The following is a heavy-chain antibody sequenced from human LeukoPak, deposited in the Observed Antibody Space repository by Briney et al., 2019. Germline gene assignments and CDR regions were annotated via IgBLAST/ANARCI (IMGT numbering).Heavy chain of an antibody. V-gene: IGHV3-49*03. CDR1: GFTFSNYA. Sequence: PGGSLRLSCAASGFTFSNYAMSWFRQAPGKGLEWVGFIRSKAYGGTTEYAASVKGRFTISRDDSKSIAYLQMNSLKTEDTAVYYCTRVVGAIQYGRVDYWGQGTLVTVSS. J-gene: IGHJ4*02. CDR3: TRVVGAIQYGRVDY. D-gene: IGHD1-26*01. CDR2: IRSKAYGGTT.